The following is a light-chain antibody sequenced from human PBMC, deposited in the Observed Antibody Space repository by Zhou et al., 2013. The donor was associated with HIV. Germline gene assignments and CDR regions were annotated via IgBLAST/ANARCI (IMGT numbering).Light chain of an antibody. V-gene: IGKV3-20*01. J-gene: IGKJ2*01. CDR3: QQYDSSYT. CDR2: S. Sequence: SCRAPGIPDRFIGGGSGTDFTLTISRLEPEDFAVYYCQQYDSSYTFGQGTKLEIK.